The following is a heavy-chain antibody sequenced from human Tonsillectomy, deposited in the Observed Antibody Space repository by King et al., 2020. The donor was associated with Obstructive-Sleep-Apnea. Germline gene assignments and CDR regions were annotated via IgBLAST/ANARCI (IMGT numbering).Heavy chain of an antibody. CDR3: ARLYYDSSGYYFDY. CDR2: IYYSGST. CDR1: GGSISSYY. J-gene: IGHJ4*02. D-gene: IGHD3-22*01. Sequence: VQLQESGPGLVKPSETLSLTCTVSGGSISSYYWSWIRPPPGKGLEWIGYIYYSGSTNYNPSLKSRVTISVDTSKNQFSLKLSSVTAADTAVYYCARLYYDSSGYYFDYWGQGTLVTVSS. V-gene: IGHV4-59*08.